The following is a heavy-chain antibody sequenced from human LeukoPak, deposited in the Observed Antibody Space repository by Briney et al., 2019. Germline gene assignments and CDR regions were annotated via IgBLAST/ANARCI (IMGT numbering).Heavy chain of an antibody. J-gene: IGHJ4*02. D-gene: IGHD3-3*01. CDR1: GGPFSGYY. V-gene: IGHV4-34*01. CDR3: ASRAGYDFWSGYHAFDY. CDR2: INHSGST. Sequence: KPSETLSLTCAVYGGPFSGYYWSWIRQPPGKGLEWIGEINHSGSTNYNPSLKSRVTISVDTSKNQFSLKLSSVTAADTAVYYCASRAGYDFWSGYHAFDYWGQGTLVTVSS.